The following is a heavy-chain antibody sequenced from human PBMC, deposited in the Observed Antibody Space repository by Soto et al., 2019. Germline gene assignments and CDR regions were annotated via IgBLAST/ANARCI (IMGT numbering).Heavy chain of an antibody. CDR3: ARGRVSGGWYGDH. CDR2: INHSGST. J-gene: IGHJ4*02. V-gene: IGHV4-34*01. D-gene: IGHD6-19*01. Sequence: SETLSLTCGVYGGSCSGYYRSWIRQPPGKGLEWIGEINHSGSTNCNPYLKSQVTISVDTSKNQFSLKLSSEIAEDTAVYYCARGRVSGGWYGDHWGQGTQVTVSS. CDR1: GGSCSGYY.